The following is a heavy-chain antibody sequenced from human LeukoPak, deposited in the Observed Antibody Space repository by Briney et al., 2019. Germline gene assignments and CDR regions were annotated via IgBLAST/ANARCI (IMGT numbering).Heavy chain of an antibody. Sequence: GGSLRLSCTASGFTFNNYNMNWVRQAPGKGLEWVSYITSTSSTIYHADSVKGRFTISRDNARNSLYLQMNSLRAEDTAVYYCARAAHYYDSGGFLPEAFDVWGQGTMVTVSS. V-gene: IGHV3-48*04. CDR2: ITSTSSTI. J-gene: IGHJ3*01. D-gene: IGHD3-22*01. CDR1: GFTFNNYN. CDR3: ARAAHYYDSGGFLPEAFDV.